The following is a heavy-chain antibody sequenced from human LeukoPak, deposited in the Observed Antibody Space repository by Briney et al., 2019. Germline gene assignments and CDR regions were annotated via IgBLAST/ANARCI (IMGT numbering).Heavy chain of an antibody. CDR2: ISWNSGSI. CDR3: AKEGAVISFDY. V-gene: IGHV3-9*01. D-gene: IGHD3-10*01. J-gene: IGHJ4*02. Sequence: PGGSLRLSCAASGFTFDDYAMHWVRQAPGKGLEWVSGISWNSGSIGYADSVKGRFTISRYNAKNSLYLQMNSLRAEDTALYYCAKEGAVISFDYWGQGTLVTVSS. CDR1: GFTFDDYA.